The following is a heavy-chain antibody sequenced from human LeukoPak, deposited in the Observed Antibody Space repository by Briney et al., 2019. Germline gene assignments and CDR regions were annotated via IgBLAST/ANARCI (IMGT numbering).Heavy chain of an antibody. Sequence: PGGSLRLSCAASGFTFSRYWMYWVRQAPGKGLVWVSRIDSDGSSTSYADSVKGRFTISRDNAKNTLYLQMNSLSAEDTAVYYCATANSGSGHWGQGTLVSVSS. D-gene: IGHD3-10*01. CDR2: IDSDGSST. V-gene: IGHV3-74*01. CDR1: GFTFSRYW. CDR3: ATANSGSGH. J-gene: IGHJ4*02.